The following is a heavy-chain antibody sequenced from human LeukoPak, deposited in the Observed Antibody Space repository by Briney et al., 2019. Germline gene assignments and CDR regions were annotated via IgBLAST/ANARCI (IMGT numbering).Heavy chain of an antibody. CDR1: GYTFTSYD. CDR2: INPNSGNT. V-gene: IGHV1-8*01. J-gene: IGHJ5*02. Sequence: GASVKVSCKASGYTFTSYDINWVRQATGQGLEWMGWINPNSGNTGYAQKFQGRVTMTRNTSISTAYMELSSLRSEDTAVYYCARTYYYDSGSDNWFDPWGQGTLVTVSS. D-gene: IGHD3-10*01. CDR3: ARTYYYDSGSDNWFDP.